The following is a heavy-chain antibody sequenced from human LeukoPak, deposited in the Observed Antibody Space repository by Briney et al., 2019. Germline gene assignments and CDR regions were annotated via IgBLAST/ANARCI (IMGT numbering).Heavy chain of an antibody. CDR1: GFTFSSYG. CDR2: ISYDGSNK. Sequence: GGSLRLSCAASGFTFSSYGMHWVRQAPGKGLEWVAVISYDGSNKYYADSVKGRFTISRDNSKNTLYLQMNSLRAEDTAVYYCAKEIYAPYYYDSSGHQAKCYYYGMDVWGQGTTVTVSS. V-gene: IGHV3-30*18. J-gene: IGHJ6*02. CDR3: AKEIYAPYYYDSSGHQAKCYYYGMDV. D-gene: IGHD3-22*01.